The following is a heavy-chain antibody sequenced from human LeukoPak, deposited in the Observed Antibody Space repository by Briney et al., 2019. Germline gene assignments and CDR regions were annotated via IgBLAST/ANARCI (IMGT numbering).Heavy chain of an antibody. CDR1: GGTFSSYA. V-gene: IGHV1-3*01. CDR3: ARLYGDYYF. D-gene: IGHD4-17*01. J-gene: IGHJ3*01. Sequence: ASVKVSCKASGGTFSSYAISWVRQAPGQRLEWMGWINAGNGNTKYSQKFQGRVTITRDTSASTAYMELSSLRSEDTAVYYCARLYGDYYFWGQGTMVTVSS. CDR2: INAGNGNT.